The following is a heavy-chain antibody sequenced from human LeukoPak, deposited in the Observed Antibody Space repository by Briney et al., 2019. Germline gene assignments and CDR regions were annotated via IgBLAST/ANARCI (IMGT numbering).Heavy chain of an antibody. CDR2: INHSGST. CDR1: GGSSSGYY. Sequence: PSETLSLTCAVYGGSSSGYYWSWIRQPPGKGLEWIGEINHSGSTNYNPSLKSRVTISVDTSKNQFSLKLSSVTAADTAVYYCARGVPAATLSIWGQGTMVTVSS. J-gene: IGHJ3*02. V-gene: IGHV4-34*01. CDR3: ARGVPAATLSI. D-gene: IGHD2-2*01.